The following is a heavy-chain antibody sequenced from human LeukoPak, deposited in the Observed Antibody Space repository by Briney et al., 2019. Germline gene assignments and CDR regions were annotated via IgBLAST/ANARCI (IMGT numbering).Heavy chain of an antibody. J-gene: IGHJ4*02. Sequence: GGSLRLSCAASGFTFSTFAMIWVRQPPGKGLEWVSSIFPSGGEIHYADSVRGRVTISRDNSKSTLSLQMNSLRAEDTAIYYCATYRQVLLPFESWGQGTLVTVSS. CDR3: ATYRQVLLPFES. CDR1: GFTFSTFA. D-gene: IGHD2-8*02. CDR2: IFPSGGEI. V-gene: IGHV3-23*01.